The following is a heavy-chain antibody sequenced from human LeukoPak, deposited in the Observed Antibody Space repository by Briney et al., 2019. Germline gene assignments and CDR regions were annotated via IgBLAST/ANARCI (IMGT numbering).Heavy chain of an antibody. J-gene: IGHJ4*02. Sequence: GGSLRLSCAASGFTFSSYAMTWVRQAPGKGLEWVSSISGSGDSTNYADSVKGRFTISRDNSKKTLSLRMRSLRADDTAVYYCAKKPSYGLSDSDYWGQGTLVTVSS. CDR2: ISGSGDST. CDR3: AKKPSYGLSDSDY. CDR1: GFTFSSYA. V-gene: IGHV3-23*01. D-gene: IGHD3-10*01.